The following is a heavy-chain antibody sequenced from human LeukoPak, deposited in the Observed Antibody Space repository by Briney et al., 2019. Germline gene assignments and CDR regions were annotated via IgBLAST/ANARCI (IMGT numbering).Heavy chain of an antibody. CDR2: ISGSGGST. Sequence: GGSLGLSCAASGFTFTTYAMHWVRQAPGKGLEWVSAISGSGGSTYYADSVKGRFTISRDNAKNSLYLQMNSLRAEDTAVYYCARDQGGEQSYWGQGTLVTVSS. CDR3: ARDQGGEQSY. D-gene: IGHD3-16*01. CDR1: GFTFTTYA. V-gene: IGHV3-23*01. J-gene: IGHJ4*02.